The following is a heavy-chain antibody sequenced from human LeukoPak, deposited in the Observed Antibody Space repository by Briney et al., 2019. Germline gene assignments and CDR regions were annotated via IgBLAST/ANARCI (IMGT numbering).Heavy chain of an antibody. D-gene: IGHD2-2*01. V-gene: IGHV3-53*01. CDR1: GFTVNSNY. CDR3: ARMIGYCTSIGCFPGIVSQKFDS. J-gene: IGHJ5*01. Sequence: GGSLRLSCAASGFTVNSNYMSWVRQAPGKGLEWLSVIYDDGNTYYADYVRGRFTISRDIYKNTLALQMNSLRVEDRAVYYCARMIGYCTSIGCFPGIVSQKFDSWGQGTVVTVSS. CDR2: IYDDGNT.